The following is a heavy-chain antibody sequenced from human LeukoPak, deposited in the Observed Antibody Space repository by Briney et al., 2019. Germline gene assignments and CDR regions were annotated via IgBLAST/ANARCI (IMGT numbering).Heavy chain of an antibody. CDR2: IYYSGST. Sequence: SETLSLTCTASGGSISSYYWSWIRQPPGKGLEWIGYIYYSGSTNYNPSLKSRVTISVDTSKNQFSLKLSSVTAADTAVYYCARTVEYCGGDCYSFDYWGQGTLVTVSS. V-gene: IGHV4-59*01. J-gene: IGHJ4*02. D-gene: IGHD2-21*01. CDR3: ARTVEYCGGDCYSFDY. CDR1: GGSISSYY.